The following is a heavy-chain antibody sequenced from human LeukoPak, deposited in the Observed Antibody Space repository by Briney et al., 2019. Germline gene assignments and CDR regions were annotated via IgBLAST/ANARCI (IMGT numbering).Heavy chain of an antibody. CDR3: ARVRGLSGYKSGGFDP. D-gene: IGHD5-12*01. CDR1: GGPISSYY. J-gene: IGHJ5*02. Sequence: SETLSLTCAVSGGPISSYYWSWIRQPPGKGLEGVGYIYYSGSTNYNPSLKSRVTISVESSKNQFSLKLSSGTAADTAVYYWARVRGLSGYKSGGFDPWGQGTLVTVSS. V-gene: IGHV4-59*01. CDR2: IYYSGST.